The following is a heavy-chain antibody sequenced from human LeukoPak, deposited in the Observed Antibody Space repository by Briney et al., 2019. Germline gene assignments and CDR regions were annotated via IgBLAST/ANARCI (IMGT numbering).Heavy chain of an antibody. CDR1: GGTFSSYA. Sequence: HRASVKVSCEASGGTFSSYAISWVRQAPGQGLEWMGWISTYNDDTNYAQKFQGRVTMTTDRSTSTTYLELRSLRSDDTAVYYCARDELLVGATAFDYWGQGTLVTVSS. J-gene: IGHJ4*02. CDR3: ARDELLVGATAFDY. CDR2: ISTYNDDT. V-gene: IGHV1-18*01. D-gene: IGHD1-26*01.